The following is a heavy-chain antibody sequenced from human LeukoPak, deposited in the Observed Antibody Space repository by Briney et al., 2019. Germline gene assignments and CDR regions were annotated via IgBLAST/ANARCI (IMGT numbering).Heavy chain of an antibody. CDR2: INPNSGGT. D-gene: IGHD3-22*01. J-gene: IGHJ5*02. CDR3: ARGFGNYYDSSGYYSGGDNWFDP. Sequence: ASVKVSCKASGYTFTGYYMHWVRQAPGQGLEWMGGINPNSGGTNYAQKFQGRVTMTRDTSISTAYMELSRLRSDDTAVYYCARGFGNYYDSSGYYSGGDNWFDPWGQGTLVTVSS. V-gene: IGHV1-2*02. CDR1: GYTFTGYY.